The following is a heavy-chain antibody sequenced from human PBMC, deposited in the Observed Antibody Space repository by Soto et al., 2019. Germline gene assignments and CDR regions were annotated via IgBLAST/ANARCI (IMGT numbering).Heavy chain of an antibody. J-gene: IGHJ4*02. V-gene: IGHV3-74*01. CDR2: IDGDDGDESAT. Sequence: EVQLVESGGGLVQPGGSLRRSFAASGFTFRNFWMQWFRLAPGKGLEWVARIDGDDGDESATNYAGSVQGRFLISRDNAKNTLHLQMSSLRAEDTAVYYCVRDSHGDYWGQGTLVTVSP. CDR1: GFTFRNFW. CDR3: VRDSHGDY.